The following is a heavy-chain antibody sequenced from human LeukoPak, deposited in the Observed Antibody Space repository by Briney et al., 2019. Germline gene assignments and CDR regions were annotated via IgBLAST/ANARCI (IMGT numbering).Heavy chain of an antibody. D-gene: IGHD6-6*01. CDR3: ATIAARSFDN. Sequence: GGSLRLSCAASGFTVSGYYMSWVRQAPGKGLEWVSVIYSGGSTYYADSVKGRFTMSRDNSKNTLYLQMNSLRAEDTAVYYCATIAARSFDNWGQGTLVTVSS. CDR2: IYSGGST. CDR1: GFTVSGYY. J-gene: IGHJ4*02. V-gene: IGHV3-66*01.